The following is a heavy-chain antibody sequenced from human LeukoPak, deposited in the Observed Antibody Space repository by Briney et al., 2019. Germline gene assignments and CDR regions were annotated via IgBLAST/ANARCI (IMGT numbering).Heavy chain of an antibody. Sequence: GGSLRLSCAASGFTFSSYGMHWVRQAPGKGLEWVAFIRYDGSNKYYADSVKGRFTISRDNSKNTLYLQMNSLRAEDTAVYYCAKDEGYGDYGRILWYFDLWGRGTLVTVSS. CDR2: IRYDGSNK. D-gene: IGHD4-17*01. J-gene: IGHJ2*01. V-gene: IGHV3-30*02. CDR3: AKDEGYGDYGRILWYFDL. CDR1: GFTFSSYG.